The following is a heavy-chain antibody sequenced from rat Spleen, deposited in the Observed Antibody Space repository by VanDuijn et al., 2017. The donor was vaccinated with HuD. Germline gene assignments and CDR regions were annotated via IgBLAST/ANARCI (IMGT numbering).Heavy chain of an antibody. CDR1: GFTFSNYY. J-gene: IGHJ1*01. V-gene: IGHV5-25*01. Sequence: EVQLVESGGGLVQPGRSMKLSCAASGFTFSNYYMAWVRPAPTKGLGLVASISPSGGTTYSRDSLKGRFTVSRDNAKSTLYLQMDSLRSEDTATYYCTRHPAYYGYNPYWYFDFWGPGTMVTVSS. CDR2: ISPSGGTT. D-gene: IGHD1-9*01. CDR3: TRHPAYYGYNPYWYFDF.